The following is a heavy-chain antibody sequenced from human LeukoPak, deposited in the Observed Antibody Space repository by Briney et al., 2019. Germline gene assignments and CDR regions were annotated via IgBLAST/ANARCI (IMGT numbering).Heavy chain of an antibody. CDR2: ISRDSTAYT. Sequence: PGGSPRLSCVASGFSFSGYNMNWGRQAPGEGLEWGSSISRDSTAYTYNAVSVKGRFTISRDNTRNSLYLKMNSLRAEDTAVYYCVRPHISDCGGNFDYWGQETLVTVSS. CDR1: GFSFSGYN. CDR3: VRPHISDCGGNFDY. V-gene: IGHV3-21*01. D-gene: IGHD4-23*01. J-gene: IGHJ4*02.